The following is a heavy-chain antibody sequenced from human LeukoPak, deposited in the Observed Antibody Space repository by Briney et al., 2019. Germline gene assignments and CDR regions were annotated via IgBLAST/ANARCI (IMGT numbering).Heavy chain of an antibody. D-gene: IGHD5-12*01. CDR3: ARDQRGYDLYYYYYYMDV. J-gene: IGHJ6*03. CDR2: INPNSGGT. Sequence: ASVKVSCKASGYTFTGYYMHWVRQAPGQGLEWMGWINPNSGGTNYAQKFQGRVTMTRDTSISTAYMELSRLRSDDTAVYYCARDQRGYDLYYYYYYMDVWGKGTTVTISS. CDR1: GYTFTGYY. V-gene: IGHV1-2*02.